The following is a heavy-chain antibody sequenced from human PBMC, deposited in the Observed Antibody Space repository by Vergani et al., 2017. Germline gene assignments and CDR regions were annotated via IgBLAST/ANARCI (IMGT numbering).Heavy chain of an antibody. CDR2: INPSGGAT. D-gene: IGHD1-7*01. CDR1: GYTSTGLS. V-gene: IGHV1-46*01. CDR3: ARMGVTGNYPDYAFYNGMDV. J-gene: IGHJ6*02. Sequence: QVQLVQSGAEVKKPGASVKISCTPSGYTSTGLSFHWARQAPGQGLEWMGIINPSGGATTYAQKFQGRLRVTVSRDTFSRAVYMELSSLTSEDTAVYYCARMGVTGNYPDYAFYNGMDVWGQGTTVTVAS.